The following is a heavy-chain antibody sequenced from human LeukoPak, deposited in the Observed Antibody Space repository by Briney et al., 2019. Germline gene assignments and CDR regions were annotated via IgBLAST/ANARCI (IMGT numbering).Heavy chain of an antibody. D-gene: IGHD5-18*01. Sequence: GGSLRLSCAASGFTFSSYSMNWVRQAPGKGLEWVSAISGSGGSTYYADSVKGRFTISRDNSKNTLYLQMNSLRAEDTAVYYCAKDRGRVRDTHAFDIWGQGTMVTVSS. V-gene: IGHV3-23*01. CDR3: AKDRGRVRDTHAFDI. CDR1: GFTFSSYS. J-gene: IGHJ3*02. CDR2: ISGSGGST.